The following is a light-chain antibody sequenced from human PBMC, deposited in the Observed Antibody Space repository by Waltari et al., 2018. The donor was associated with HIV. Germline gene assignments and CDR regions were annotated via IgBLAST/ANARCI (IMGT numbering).Light chain of an antibody. J-gene: IGLJ2*01. CDR3: SSYTSSSTKV. Sequence: QSALTQPAYVSGSPGQSITIACTGTSRDIDRYNYVSWYQQHPGKAPKLMIYDVSNRPSGLSNRFSGSKSGNTASLTISGLQAEDEADYYCSSYTSSSTKVFGGGTKLTVL. CDR1: SRDIDRYNY. V-gene: IGLV2-14*03. CDR2: DVS.